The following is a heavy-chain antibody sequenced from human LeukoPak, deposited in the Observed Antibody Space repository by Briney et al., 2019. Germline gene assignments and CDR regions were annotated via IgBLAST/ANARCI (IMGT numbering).Heavy chain of an antibody. J-gene: IGHJ4*02. Sequence: GASVKVSCKASGGTFSSYAISWVRQAPGQGLEWMGGIIPIFGTANYAQKFQGRVTITTDESTSTAYMELSSLRYEDTAVYYCASAMVRGVITWGWYFDYWGQGTLVTVSS. CDR1: GGTFSSYA. V-gene: IGHV1-69*05. CDR3: ASAMVRGVITWGWYFDY. CDR2: IIPIFGTA. D-gene: IGHD3-10*01.